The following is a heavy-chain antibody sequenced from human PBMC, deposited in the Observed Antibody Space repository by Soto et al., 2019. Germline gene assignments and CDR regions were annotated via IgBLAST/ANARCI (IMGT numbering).Heavy chain of an antibody. D-gene: IGHD3-16*01. Sequence: QVQLVESGGGVVQPGTSLRLSCAASGFRFKSFVMHWVRQAPGKGLEWVAFTSYDGNNKDYGDSVKGRFTVSRDNSQNTLHLHMDSLRPEDTALYYGARWGTKEGFDLWGQGTLVAVSS. CDR3: ARWGTKEGFDL. CDR1: GFRFKSFV. V-gene: IGHV3-30*19. J-gene: IGHJ4*02. CDR2: TSYDGNNK.